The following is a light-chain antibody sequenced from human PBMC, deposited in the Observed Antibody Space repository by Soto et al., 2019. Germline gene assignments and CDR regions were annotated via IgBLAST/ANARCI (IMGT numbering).Light chain of an antibody. Sequence: DIQMTQSPFTLSASVGDRVTITCRASQSISNRLAWHQQKPGKVPKVLISDASSLKSGVPSRFSGSGSGTEFTLTISSLQPDDFATYYCQQYYDYPWTFGQGTKVEIK. CDR1: QSISNR. J-gene: IGKJ1*01. V-gene: IGKV1-5*01. CDR3: QQYYDYPWT. CDR2: DAS.